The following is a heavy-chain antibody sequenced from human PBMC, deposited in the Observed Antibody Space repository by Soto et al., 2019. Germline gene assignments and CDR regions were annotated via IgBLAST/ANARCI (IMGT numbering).Heavy chain of an antibody. D-gene: IGHD1-1*01. CDR1: GGTFSSYA. V-gene: IGHV1-69*01. CDR2: IIPIFGTA. Sequence: QVQLVQSGAEVKKPGSSVKVSYKASGGTFSSYAISWVRQAPGQGLEWMGGIIPIFGTANYAQKFQGRVTITADESTSTDYMELSSLRSEDTAVYYCARPKVQLERHSSFDYWGQGTLVTVSS. J-gene: IGHJ4*02. CDR3: ARPKVQLERHSSFDY.